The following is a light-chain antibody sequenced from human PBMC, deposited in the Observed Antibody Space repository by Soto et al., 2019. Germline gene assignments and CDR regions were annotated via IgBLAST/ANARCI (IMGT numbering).Light chain of an antibody. J-gene: IGLJ2*01. CDR1: TSNIGPNY. CDR3: GTWDNSLSAGV. CDR2: DNN. V-gene: IGLV1-51*01. Sequence: QSVLTQPPSVSAAPGQKVTISCSGSTSNIGPNYVSWYQHLPGTAPKLLIYDNNKRPSGIPDRFSGSKSGTSATLDITGLQTGDEADYYCGTWDNSLSAGVFGGGTKLTVL.